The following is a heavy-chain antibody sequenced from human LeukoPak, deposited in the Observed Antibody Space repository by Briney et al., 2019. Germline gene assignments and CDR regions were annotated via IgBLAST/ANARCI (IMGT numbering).Heavy chain of an antibody. CDR1: GFTFSSYS. J-gene: IGHJ4*02. Sequence: PGVSLRLSCAASGFTFSSYSMNWVRQAPGKGLEWVSYISSSSSTIYYADSVKGRFTISRDNAKNSLYLQMNSLRADDTAVYYCARGYGYSSSWAKTTRYFDYWGQGTLVTVSS. D-gene: IGHD6-13*01. CDR3: ARGYGYSSSWAKTTRYFDY. V-gene: IGHV3-48*01. CDR2: ISSSSSTI.